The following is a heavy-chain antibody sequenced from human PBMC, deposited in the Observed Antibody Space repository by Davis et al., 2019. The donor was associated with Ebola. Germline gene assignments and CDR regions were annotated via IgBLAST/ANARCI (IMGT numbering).Heavy chain of an antibody. D-gene: IGHD4-17*01. CDR3: ARDLRYEYYYYGMDV. CDR1: GFTISSNS. V-gene: IGHV3-23*01. J-gene: IGHJ6*02. CDR2: ISGSGGST. Sequence: GGSLRLSCPASGFTISSNSLSWVRQAPGKGLEWVSAISGSGGSTYYADSVKGRFTISRDNSKNTLYLQMNSLRAEDTAVYYCARDLRYEYYYYGMDVWGQGTTVTVSS.